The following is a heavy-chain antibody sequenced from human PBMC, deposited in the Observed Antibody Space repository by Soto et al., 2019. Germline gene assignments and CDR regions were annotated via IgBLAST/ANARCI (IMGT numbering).Heavy chain of an antibody. CDR1: GYTFTSYA. CDR3: ARRKQMVRGDAFDI. V-gene: IGHV1-3*01. Sequence: ASVKVSCKASGYTFTSYAMHWVRQAPGQRLEWMGWINAGNGNTKYSQKFQGRVTITRDTSASTAYMELSSLRSEDTAVYYCARRKQMVRGDAFDIWGQGKMVTVSS. J-gene: IGHJ3*02. D-gene: IGHD6-13*01. CDR2: INAGNGNT.